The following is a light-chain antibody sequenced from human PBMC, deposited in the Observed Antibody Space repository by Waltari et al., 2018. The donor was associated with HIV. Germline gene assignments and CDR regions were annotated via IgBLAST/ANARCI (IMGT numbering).Light chain of an antibody. J-gene: IGLJ2*01. CDR3: SSYRRDSTQV. CDR2: EVS. CDR1: SSDVGSFNF. Sequence: QSALTQPASVSGSPGQSITISCTGSSSDVGSFNFVYCYQQYPGKAPKLVIFEVSKRPSGVSSRFSGSKSGNTASLTISGLQAEDEADYHCSSYRRDSTQVFGGGTKLTVL. V-gene: IGLV2-14*01.